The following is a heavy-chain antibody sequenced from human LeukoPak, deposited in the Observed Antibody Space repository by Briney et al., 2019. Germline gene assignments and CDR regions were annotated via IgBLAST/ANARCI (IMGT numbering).Heavy chain of an antibody. Sequence: GGSLRLSCAVSGFTVSSNYMGWGRKGPRQGLELDSVCYISGSTYYADSVKGRFTISRDNSENTLFLQMNTLRAEDTAEYYCARLEKKSYYYMDVWGKGTTVTVSS. CDR3: ARLEKKSYYYMDV. CDR2: CYISGST. CDR1: GFTVSSNY. D-gene: IGHD1-1*01. J-gene: IGHJ6*03. V-gene: IGHV3-53*01.